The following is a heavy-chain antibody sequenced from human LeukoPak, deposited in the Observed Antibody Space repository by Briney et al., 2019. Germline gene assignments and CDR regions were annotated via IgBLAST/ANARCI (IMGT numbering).Heavy chain of an antibody. CDR2: IKSKTDGGTT. V-gene: IGHV3-15*01. J-gene: IGHJ4*02. D-gene: IGHD3-3*01. CDR3: TTGGYYDFWSGYPKSYYFDY. CDR1: GFTFSNAW. Sequence: GGSLRLSCAASGFTFSNAWMSWVRQAPGKGLEWVGRIKSKTDGGTTDYAAPVKGRFTISRDDPKNTLYLQMNSLKTEDTAVYYCTTGGYYDFWSGYPKSYYFDYWGQGTLVTVSS.